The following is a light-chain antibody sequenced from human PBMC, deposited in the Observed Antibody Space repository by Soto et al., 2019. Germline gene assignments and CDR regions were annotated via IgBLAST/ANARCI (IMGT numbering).Light chain of an antibody. V-gene: IGKV1-6*01. CDR2: AAS. J-gene: IGKJ1*01. Sequence: AIQLTQSPSSLYASVGDRVTITCRASQAIRTALGWYQQKPGKVPKLLIYAASILQSGVPSRFSESGSGTDFTLTISSRQPEDFATYYCLLDFRYFWAFGQGTKVEIK. CDR1: QAIRTA. CDR3: LLDFRYFWA.